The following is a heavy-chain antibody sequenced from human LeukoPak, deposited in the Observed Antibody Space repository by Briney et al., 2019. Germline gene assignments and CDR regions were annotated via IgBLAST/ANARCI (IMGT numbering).Heavy chain of an antibody. CDR1: GYTFTGYY. Sequence: ASVKVSCKASGYTFTGYYMHWVRQAPGQGLEWMGRINPNSGGTNYAQKFQGRVTMTRDTSISTAYMELSRLRSDDTAVYYCARDIVLMVYAIPYYYYMDVWGKGTTVTVSS. J-gene: IGHJ6*03. D-gene: IGHD2-8*01. CDR2: INPNSGGT. V-gene: IGHV1-2*06. CDR3: ARDIVLMVYAIPYYYYMDV.